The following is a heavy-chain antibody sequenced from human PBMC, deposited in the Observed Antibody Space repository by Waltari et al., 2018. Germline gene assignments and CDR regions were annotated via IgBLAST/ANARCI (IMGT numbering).Heavy chain of an antibody. Sequence: EEHLLESGGGLAQPGGSLRLSCAASGLTLNSSAMSWVRQAPGKGLEWVSGISDSGVITKYADSVKGRFTVSRDNSKNTVFLHLNSLRAEDTAIYYCARHLYSIDYLELAKWGQGTLVTVSS. CDR3: ARHLYSIDYLELAK. J-gene: IGHJ4*02. CDR2: ISDSGVIT. V-gene: IGHV3-23*01. D-gene: IGHD3-22*01. CDR1: GLTLNSSA.